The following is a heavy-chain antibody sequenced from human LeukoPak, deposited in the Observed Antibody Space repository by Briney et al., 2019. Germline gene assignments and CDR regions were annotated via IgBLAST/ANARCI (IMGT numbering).Heavy chain of an antibody. D-gene: IGHD2-21*02. V-gene: IGHV3-23*01. CDR1: GFTFSNYA. J-gene: IGHJ4*02. CDR3: AKVLSPDGGDLDY. CDR2: IRGGGSFT. Sequence: GGSLRLSCAASGFTFSNYAMNWVRQAPGQGLEWVSGIRGGGSFTYYADSVKGRFTISRDNSKNTLYLQMDSLTVEDSAVYYCAKVLSPDGGDLDYWGQGTLVTVSS.